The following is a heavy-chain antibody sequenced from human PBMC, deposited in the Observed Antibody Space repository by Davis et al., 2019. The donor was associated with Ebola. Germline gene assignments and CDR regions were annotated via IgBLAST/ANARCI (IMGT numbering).Heavy chain of an antibody. Sequence: GGSLRLSCAASGFTFSDYYMSWIRQAPGKGLEWVSYISSSSSYTNYADSVKGRFTISRDNAKNSLYLQMNSLRAEDTAVYYCARDKGLELRRGMDVWGQGTTVTVSS. D-gene: IGHD1-7*01. CDR2: ISSSSSYT. CDR1: GFTFSDYY. CDR3: ARDKGLELRRGMDV. V-gene: IGHV3-11*06. J-gene: IGHJ6*02.